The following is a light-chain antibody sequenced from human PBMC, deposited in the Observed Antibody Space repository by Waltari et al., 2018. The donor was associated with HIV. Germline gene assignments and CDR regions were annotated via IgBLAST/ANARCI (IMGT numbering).Light chain of an antibody. CDR2: LGS. V-gene: IGKV2-28*01. J-gene: IGKJ1*01. CDR3: MQALQTPRT. Sequence: DIVMTQSPLSLCVTPGEPASISCRSSQSLLHSNGYNYLDWYLQKPGQSPQLLIYLGSTRASGVPDRISGSGSGADFTLKISRVEAEDVGVYYCMQALQTPRTFGQGSKVEI. CDR1: QSLLHSNGYNY.